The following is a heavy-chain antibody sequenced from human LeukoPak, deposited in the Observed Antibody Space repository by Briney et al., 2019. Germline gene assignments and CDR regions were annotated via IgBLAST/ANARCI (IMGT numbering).Heavy chain of an antibody. CDR1: GFTFSDHF. CDR2: IRNRAKSYTT. CDR3: ARVGDYYDSRGYSTDAFDM. Sequence: RGSLRLSCAASGFTFSDHFMDWVRQAPGKGLEWVGRIRNRAKSYTTQYAPSVKDRFTISRDDSRSSLYLQMNSLKTEDTAVYFCARVGDYYDSRGYSTDAFDMWGQGTMVTVSS. V-gene: IGHV3-72*01. J-gene: IGHJ3*02. D-gene: IGHD3-22*01.